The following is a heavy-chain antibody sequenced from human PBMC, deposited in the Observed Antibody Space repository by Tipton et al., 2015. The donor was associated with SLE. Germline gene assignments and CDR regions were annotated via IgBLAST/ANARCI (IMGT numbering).Heavy chain of an antibody. V-gene: IGHV5-51*03. Sequence: QLVQSGAEVKNPGESLKISCKGSGYNFIDYWIGWARQMPGKGLEWMGIIYPGDSDTRYIPSFEGQVTISADKSISTAYLQWSSLKASDSAIYYCARRAVTNLDYWGQGTLVTVSS. J-gene: IGHJ4*02. CDR2: IYPGDSDT. CDR3: ARRAVTNLDY. CDR1: GYNFIDYW.